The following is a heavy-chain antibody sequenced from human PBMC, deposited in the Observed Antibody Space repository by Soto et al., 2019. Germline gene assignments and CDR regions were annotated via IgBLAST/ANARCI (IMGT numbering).Heavy chain of an antibody. CDR1: GFTFSNAW. D-gene: IGHD1-26*01. J-gene: IGHJ4*02. CDR2: IKSKTDGGTT. V-gene: IGHV3-15*01. Sequence: EVQLVESGGGLVKPGGSLRLSCAASGFTFSNAWMSWVRQAPGKGPEWVGRIKSKTDGGTTDYAAPVKGRFTISRDDSKNTLYLQMNSLKTEDTAVYYCTPQASSGSYPLGYWGQGTLVTVSS. CDR3: TPQASSGSYPLGY.